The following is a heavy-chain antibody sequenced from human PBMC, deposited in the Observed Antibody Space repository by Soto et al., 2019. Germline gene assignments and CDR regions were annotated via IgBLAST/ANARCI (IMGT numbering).Heavy chain of an antibody. CDR2: IWYDGSYK. V-gene: IGHV3-33*01. Sequence: HVQLVESGGGVVQPGRSLRLSCAASGFTFSSHGVHWVRQAPGKGLEWVAVIWYDGSYKYYADSVKGRFTISRDNSKKTLYLQMNSLRAEDTAVYYCARDRENWNALDYWGQGTPVTVSS. CDR3: ARDRENWNALDY. CDR1: GFTFSSHG. J-gene: IGHJ4*02. D-gene: IGHD1-1*01.